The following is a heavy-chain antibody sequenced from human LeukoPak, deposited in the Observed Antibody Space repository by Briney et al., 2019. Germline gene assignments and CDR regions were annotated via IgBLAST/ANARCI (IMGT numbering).Heavy chain of an antibody. D-gene: IGHD6-6*01. Sequence: GGSLRLSCAASGFTFSRYWMSWVRQAPGKGLDWVANIKEDGTVKYYVESVKGRFTISRDNSKNSLYLQMSSLRVEDRAVYYCARIGYSSSSIDYWGQGTLVTVSS. J-gene: IGHJ4*02. CDR1: GFTFSRYW. V-gene: IGHV3-7*01. CDR2: IKEDGTVK. CDR3: ARIGYSSSSIDY.